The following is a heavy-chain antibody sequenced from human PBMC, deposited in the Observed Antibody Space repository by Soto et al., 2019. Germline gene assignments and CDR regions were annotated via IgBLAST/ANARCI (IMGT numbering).Heavy chain of an antibody. V-gene: IGHV6-1*01. CDR1: GDSVSSNSAA. CDR3: ARIHSSSSSDMDV. Sequence: SQSLSLTCAISGDSVSSNSAAWNWIRQSPSRGLEWLGRTYYRSKWYYGYAVSVKSRITIKPDTSKNQFSLQLNSVTPEDTAVYYCARIHSSSSSDMDVWGQGTTVTVSS. J-gene: IGHJ6*02. D-gene: IGHD6-6*01. CDR2: TYYRSKWYY.